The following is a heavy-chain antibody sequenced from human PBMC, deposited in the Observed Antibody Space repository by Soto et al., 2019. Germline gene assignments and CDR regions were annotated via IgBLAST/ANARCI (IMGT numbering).Heavy chain of an antibody. V-gene: IGHV3-66*01. J-gene: IGHJ6*02. CDR1: GFTVSSNY. D-gene: IGHD3-10*01. CDR3: ARDFTYGSGSYLYYYGMDV. CDR2: LYSGGST. Sequence: EVRLVESGGGLVQPGGSLRLSCAASGFTVSSNYMSWVRQAPGKGLEWVSVLYSGGSTYYADSVKGRFTISRDNSKNTLYLQMNSLRAEDTAVYYCARDFTYGSGSYLYYYGMDVWGQGTTGTVSS.